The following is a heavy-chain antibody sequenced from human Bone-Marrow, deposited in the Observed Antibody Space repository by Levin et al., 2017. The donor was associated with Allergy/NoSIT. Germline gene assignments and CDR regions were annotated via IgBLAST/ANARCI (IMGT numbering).Heavy chain of an antibody. Sequence: GESLKISCAASGFTFSSYSMNWVRQAPGKGLEWVSSISSSSSYIYYADSVKGRFTISRDNAKNSLYLQMNSLRAEDTAVYYCAREGSVVVPAAMIGEFDYWGQGTLVTVSS. D-gene: IGHD2-2*01. V-gene: IGHV3-21*01. J-gene: IGHJ4*02. CDR3: AREGSVVVPAAMIGEFDY. CDR1: GFTFSSYS. CDR2: ISSSSSYI.